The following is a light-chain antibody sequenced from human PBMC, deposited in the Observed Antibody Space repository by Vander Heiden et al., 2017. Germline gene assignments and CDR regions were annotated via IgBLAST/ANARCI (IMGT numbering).Light chain of an antibody. Sequence: EIVCTPSPATLSLSPGERATLSCRASQSVSSYLAWYQQKPGQAPRLLIYDASNRATGIPARFSGSGSGTDFTLTISSLEPEDFAVYYCQQRSNWPYTFGQGTKLEIK. J-gene: IGKJ2*01. CDR1: QSVSSY. CDR3: QQRSNWPYT. CDR2: DAS. V-gene: IGKV3-11*01.